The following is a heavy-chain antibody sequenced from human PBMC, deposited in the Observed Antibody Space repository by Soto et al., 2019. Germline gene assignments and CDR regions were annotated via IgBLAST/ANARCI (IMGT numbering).Heavy chain of an antibody. Sequence: GGSLRLSCAASGFPFSSAWINWVRQAPGKGLEWVGRIKSKTDGGTTDFAAPVKGRFAISRDDSKERVYLQMDSLETDDTAVYYWTTDYLFTMVFGCFDFWGHGTLLTVSS. V-gene: IGHV3-15*07. CDR3: TTDYLFTMVFGCFDF. D-gene: IGHD3-16*02. J-gene: IGHJ4*01. CDR1: GFPFSSAW. CDR2: IKSKTDGGTT.